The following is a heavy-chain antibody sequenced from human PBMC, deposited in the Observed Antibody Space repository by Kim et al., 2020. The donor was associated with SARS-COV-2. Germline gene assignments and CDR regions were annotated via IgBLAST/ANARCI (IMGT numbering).Heavy chain of an antibody. D-gene: IGHD1-26*01. CDR1: GFTFSSYA. J-gene: IGHJ6*03. CDR3: ARVDSGSFSYYYYYMDV. V-gene: IGHV3-30-3*01. Sequence: GGSLRLSCAASGFTFSSYAMHWVRQAPGKGLEWVAVISYDGSNKYYADSVKGRFTISRDNSKNTLYLQMNSLRAEDTAVYYCARVDSGSFSYYYYYMDVWGKGTTVTVSS. CDR2: ISYDGSNK.